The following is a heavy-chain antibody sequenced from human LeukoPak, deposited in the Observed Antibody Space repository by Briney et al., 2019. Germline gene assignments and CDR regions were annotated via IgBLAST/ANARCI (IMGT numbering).Heavy chain of an antibody. CDR3: ARDLGTHYDSSGYYPHVSDY. J-gene: IGHJ4*02. CDR1: GDSVSSNSAA. V-gene: IGHV6-1*01. CDR2: TYYRSKWYN. D-gene: IGHD3-22*01. Sequence: SQTLSLTCGISGDSVSSNSAAWNWIRQSPSRGLEWLGRTYYRSKWYNDYAESVKSRITINPDTSKNQFSLQLNSATPEDTAVYYCARDLGTHYDSSGYYPHVSDYWGQGTLVTVSS.